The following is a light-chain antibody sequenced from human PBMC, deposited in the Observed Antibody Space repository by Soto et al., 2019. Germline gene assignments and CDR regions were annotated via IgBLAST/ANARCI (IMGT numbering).Light chain of an antibody. CDR2: DVR. V-gene: IGLV2-14*03. CDR1: NSDVGDYHY. J-gene: IGLJ2*01. CDR3: SSYTSAFTLI. Sequence: QSALTQPASVSGSPGQSITISCTGTNSDVGDYHYVSWYQQHPGKVPKLILYDVRNRTSGVSNRFPGSKSGNTASLTISGLQAEDEADYYCSSYTSAFTLIFGGGTKLTVL.